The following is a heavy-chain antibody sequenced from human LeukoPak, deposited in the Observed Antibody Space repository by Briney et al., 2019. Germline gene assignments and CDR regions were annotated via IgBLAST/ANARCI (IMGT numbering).Heavy chain of an antibody. CDR3: ARGKKASSGYYPNLYYYYYMDV. CDR2: MNPNSCNK. J-gene: IGHJ6*03. V-gene: IGHV1-8*03. CDR1: GYTFTSYD. Sequence: ASVTVSCKASGYTFTSYDIHWLRQATGKGLEWMGWMNPNSCNKCYVQKFQGRVTITRNTSISTAYMELSSLRSEETAVYYCARGKKASSGYYPNLYYYYYMDVWGKGTTVTVSS. D-gene: IGHD3-22*01.